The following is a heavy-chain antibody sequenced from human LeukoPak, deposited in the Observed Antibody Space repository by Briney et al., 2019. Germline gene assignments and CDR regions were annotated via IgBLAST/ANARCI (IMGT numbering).Heavy chain of an antibody. CDR2: ISAYNGNT. CDR1: GYTFTSYG. CDR3: ARGRYSSSWTLYYYYYYMDV. Sequence: ASVKVSCKASGYTFTSYGISWVRQAPGQGLEWMGWISAYNGNTNYAQKFQGRVTMTRDTSISTAYMELSRLRSDDTAVYYCARGRYSSSWTLYYYYYYMDVWGKGTTVTVSS. V-gene: IGHV1-18*01. J-gene: IGHJ6*03. D-gene: IGHD6-13*01.